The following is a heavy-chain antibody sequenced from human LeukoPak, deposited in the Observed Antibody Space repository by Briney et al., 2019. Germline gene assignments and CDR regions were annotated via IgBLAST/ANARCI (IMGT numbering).Heavy chain of an antibody. Sequence: PGGPLRLYCAASGFTFSSYSMNWVRQAPGKGLEWVSCFCSSRYISEADSVERRFTLSRDNAKNSLYLQMNSLRDEYTAVYYCAILVRPGAAASHDYWGQGTLVTVSS. CDR2: FCSSRYI. CDR3: AILVRPGAAASHDY. CDR1: GFTFSSYS. V-gene: IGHV3-21*01. J-gene: IGHJ4*02. D-gene: IGHD6-13*01.